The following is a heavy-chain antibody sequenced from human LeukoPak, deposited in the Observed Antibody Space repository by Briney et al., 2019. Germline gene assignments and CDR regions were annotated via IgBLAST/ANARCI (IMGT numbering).Heavy chain of an antibody. CDR2: IIPTFGTA. V-gene: IGHV1-69*05. CDR3: ARVQPTLNYFDY. Sequence: ASVKVSCKASGGTFTSYAISWVRQAPGQGLEWMGGIIPTFGTANYAQKFQGRVTITTDESTSTAYMELSSLRSEDTAVYYCARVQPTLNYFDYWGQGTLVTVSS. CDR1: GGTFTSYA. J-gene: IGHJ4*02.